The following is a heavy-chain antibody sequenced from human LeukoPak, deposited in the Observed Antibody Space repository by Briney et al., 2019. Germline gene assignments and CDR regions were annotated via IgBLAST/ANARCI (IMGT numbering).Heavy chain of an antibody. J-gene: IGHJ4*02. CDR3: AKDRQLLRWAYFDY. CDR1: GFTFSSYA. Sequence: GGSLRLSCAASGFTFSSYAMSWVRQAPGKGLEWVSAISGSGGSTYYADSVKGRYTISRDNSKNTLYLQMNSLRAEDTAVYYCAKDRQLLRWAYFDYWGQGTLVTVSS. D-gene: IGHD2-2*01. CDR2: ISGSGGST. V-gene: IGHV3-23*01.